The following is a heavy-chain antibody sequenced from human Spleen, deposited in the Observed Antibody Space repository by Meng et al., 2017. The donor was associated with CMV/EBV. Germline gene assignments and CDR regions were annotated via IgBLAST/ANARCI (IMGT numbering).Heavy chain of an antibody. CDR1: GFTFSDYY. Sequence: SCGASGFTFSDYYMSWIRQAPGKGLEWVSYISSSGGTIYYADSVKGRFTISRDNAKNSLYLHMNSLRAEDTAVYYCARDPSGDGYAEFWGQGTLVTSPQ. V-gene: IGHV3-11*04. CDR3: ARDPSGDGYAEF. J-gene: IGHJ4*02. CDR2: ISSSGGTI. D-gene: IGHD5-24*01.